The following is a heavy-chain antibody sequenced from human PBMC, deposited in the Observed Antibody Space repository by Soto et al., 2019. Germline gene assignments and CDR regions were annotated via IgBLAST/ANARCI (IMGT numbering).Heavy chain of an antibody. CDR3: ARDRTYSSSLRYYYYGMDV. CDR1: VYTFTGYY. CDR2: INPNSGGT. D-gene: IGHD6-6*01. V-gene: IGHV1-2*02. Sequence: XSVKVSGKASVYTFTGYYMHWVRQAPGQGLEWMGWINPNSGGTNYAQKFQGRVTMTRDTSISTAYMELSRLRSDDTAVYYCARDRTYSSSLRYYYYGMDVWGQGPTVTVSS. J-gene: IGHJ6*02.